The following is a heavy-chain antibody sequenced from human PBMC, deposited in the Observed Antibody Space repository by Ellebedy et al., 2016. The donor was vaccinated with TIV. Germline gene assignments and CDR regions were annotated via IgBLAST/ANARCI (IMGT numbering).Heavy chain of an antibody. CDR3: ARDWGWGGDY. J-gene: IGHJ4*02. V-gene: IGHV1-69*13. D-gene: IGHD3-16*01. CDR2: IIPIFGTA. Sequence: AASVKVSCKASGGTFSNYAISWVRQAPGQGLEWMGGIIPIFGTAKFAQKFQGRVTLTADESTSTAYMELSSLRSEDTAVYYCARDWGWGGDYWGQGTLVTVSS. CDR1: GGTFSNYA.